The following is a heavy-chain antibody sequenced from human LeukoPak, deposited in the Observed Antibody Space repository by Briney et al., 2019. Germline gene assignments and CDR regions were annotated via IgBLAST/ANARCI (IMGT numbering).Heavy chain of an antibody. CDR3: ARVTILEWLSHFDY. J-gene: IGHJ4*02. CDR1: GGSFSGYY. Sequence: SETLSLTCAVYGGSFSGYYWSWIRQPPGKGLEWIGEINHSGSTNYNPSLKSRVTISVDTSKNPFSLKLSSVTAADTAVYYCARVTILEWLSHFDYWGQGTLVTVSS. CDR2: INHSGST. V-gene: IGHV4-34*01. D-gene: IGHD3-3*01.